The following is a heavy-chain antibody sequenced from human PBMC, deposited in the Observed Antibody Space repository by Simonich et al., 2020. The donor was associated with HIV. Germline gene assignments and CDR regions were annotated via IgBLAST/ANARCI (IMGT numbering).Heavy chain of an antibody. CDR1: GYSIRGGYY. D-gene: IGHD3-3*01. J-gene: IGHJ4*02. CDR3: ARNNFWSGWLFDY. Sequence: QLQLQESGPGLLKSSETLCLTCAVSGYSIRGGYYWGWIRQPQGKGLEWIGSIYQSGGTHYNPSLKGRVTISGDTSKNQFSLKRSAVTAADTAVYYCARNNFWSGWLFDYWGQGTLVTVSS. V-gene: IGHV4-38-2*01. CDR2: IYQSGGT.